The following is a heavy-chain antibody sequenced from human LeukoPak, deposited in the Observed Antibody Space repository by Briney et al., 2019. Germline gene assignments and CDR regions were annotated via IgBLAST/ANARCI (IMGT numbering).Heavy chain of an antibody. J-gene: IGHJ5*02. CDR3: ARGEPGGGDWFDP. CDR2: IYYSGST. CDR1: GGSISSGGYP. D-gene: IGHD1-14*01. Sequence: PSETLTLTCAVSGGSISSGGYPWSWIRQPPGKGLEWIGYIYYSGSTYYNPSLKSRVTISVDTSKNQFSLKLSSVTAADTAVYYCARGEPGGGDWFDPWGQGTLVTVSS. V-gene: IGHV4-30-4*07.